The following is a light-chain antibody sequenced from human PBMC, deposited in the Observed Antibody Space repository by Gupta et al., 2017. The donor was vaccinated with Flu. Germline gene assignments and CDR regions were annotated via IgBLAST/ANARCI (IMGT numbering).Light chain of an antibody. CDR1: QSVLYTSNNSNF. CDR2: WAS. CDR3: QQYHSAPYT. V-gene: IGKV4-1*01. Sequence: DILITQHPHSLDVSHGDRVTVNCKSSQSVLYTSNNSNFVAWYQQKPGQPPLLLMYWASSREPGVSDRFSGSGSGTDFTLTISRLQAEDVAVYYCQQYHSAPYTFGQGTKLEIK. J-gene: IGKJ2*01.